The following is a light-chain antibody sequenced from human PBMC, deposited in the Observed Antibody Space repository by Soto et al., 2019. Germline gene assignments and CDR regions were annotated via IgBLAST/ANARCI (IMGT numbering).Light chain of an antibody. V-gene: IGKV1-6*01. CDR3: LQDYSFPWT. CDR2: AAS. J-gene: IGKJ1*01. Sequence: AFQMTQSPSSLSASVGDRVTITCRASQDMRNDLGWYQQKPGKAPRLLIYAASILQSGVPSRFSGSGSGTDFTLTISSLQPEDFATYYCLQDYSFPWTFGQGTKVDNK. CDR1: QDMRND.